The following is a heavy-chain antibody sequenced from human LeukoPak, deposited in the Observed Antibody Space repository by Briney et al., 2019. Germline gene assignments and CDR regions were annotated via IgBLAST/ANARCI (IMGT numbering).Heavy chain of an antibody. CDR1: GFTFSNYW. CDR2: IKQDESEK. CDR3: ARALDSSSSRYQAFEE. D-gene: IGHD2-2*01. V-gene: IGHV3-7*01. J-gene: IGHJ4*02. Sequence: PGGSLRLSCSASGFTFSNYWMSWVRQAPGKGLEWVANIKQDESEKYYVDSVKGRFTISRDNAKSSLYLQMNSLRAEDTAVYYRARALDSSSSRYQAFEEWRQGTLVTVSS.